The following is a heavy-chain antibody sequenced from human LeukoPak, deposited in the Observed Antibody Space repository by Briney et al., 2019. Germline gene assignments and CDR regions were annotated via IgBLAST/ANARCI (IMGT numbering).Heavy chain of an antibody. V-gene: IGHV3-30*02. CDR3: SKDLTSDFGGDLDP. CDR1: GFTFSSYG. Sequence: GGSLRLSCAASGFTFSSYGMHWVRQAPGKGLEWVAVISFDGSQKYYADSVKGRFTISRDNSKSTVYLQMNSLRVEDAAVYYCSKDLTSDFGGDLDPWGQGTLVTVSS. D-gene: IGHD3-10*01. J-gene: IGHJ5*02. CDR2: ISFDGSQK.